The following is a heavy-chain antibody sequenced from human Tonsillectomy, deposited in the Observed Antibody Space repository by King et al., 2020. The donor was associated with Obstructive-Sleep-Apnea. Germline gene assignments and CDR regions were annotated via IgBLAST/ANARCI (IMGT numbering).Heavy chain of an antibody. CDR1: GGTFSSYA. D-gene: IGHD3-22*01. V-gene: IGHV1-69*01. Sequence: VQLVQSGAEVKKSGSSVKVSCKASGGTFSSYAISWVRQAPGQGLEWMGGIIPIFGTANYAQKFQGRVTITADESTSTAYMELSSLRSEDTAVYYCASPLTTMIVAPPRYWGQGTLVTVSS. CDR3: ASPLTTMIVAPPRY. J-gene: IGHJ4*02. CDR2: IIPIFGTA.